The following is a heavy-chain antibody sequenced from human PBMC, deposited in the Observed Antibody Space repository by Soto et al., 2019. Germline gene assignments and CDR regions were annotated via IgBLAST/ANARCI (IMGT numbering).Heavy chain of an antibody. CDR3: ARWSAIVGGAEALDI. CDR2: LSAYNGDT. CDR1: GYTFIYYG. D-gene: IGHD1-26*01. Sequence: QVQLVQSGAEVKKPGASVRVSCKTSGYTFIYYGITWVRQAPGQGLEWMGWLSAYNGDTSSSEKLQDRFTMTTDTSTNTVYMDLRSLRSDDTAVYYCARWSAIVGGAEALDIWGQGTMVIVSS. J-gene: IGHJ3*02. V-gene: IGHV1-18*01.